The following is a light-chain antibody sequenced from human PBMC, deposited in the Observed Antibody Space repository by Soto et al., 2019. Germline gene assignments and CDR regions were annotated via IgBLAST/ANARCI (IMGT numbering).Light chain of an antibody. CDR1: QSVSSSY. Sequence: EIVLTQSPGTLSLSPGERATLSCRASQSVSSSYLAWYQQKPGQAPRLLIYGASSRATGIPDRFSGSGSGTDFTLTISRLEPEDFEVYYCQQYGSSPLLTFGPGTKVDI. CDR3: QQYGSSPLLT. CDR2: GAS. V-gene: IGKV3-20*01. J-gene: IGKJ3*01.